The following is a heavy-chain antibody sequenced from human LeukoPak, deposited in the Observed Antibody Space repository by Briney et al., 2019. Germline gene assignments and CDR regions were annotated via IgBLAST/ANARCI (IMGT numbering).Heavy chain of an antibody. V-gene: IGHV4-34*08. CDR2: INHSGST. CDR3: RGALLGYYYYYYMDA. CDR1: GFTFSSYE. J-gene: IGHJ6*03. Sequence: GSLRLSCAASGFTFSSYEMNWIRQPPGKGLEWIGEINHSGSTNYNPSLKSRVTISVDTSKNQFSLKLSSVTAADTAVYYCRGALLGYYYYYYMDAWGKGTTVTVSS. D-gene: IGHD7-27*01.